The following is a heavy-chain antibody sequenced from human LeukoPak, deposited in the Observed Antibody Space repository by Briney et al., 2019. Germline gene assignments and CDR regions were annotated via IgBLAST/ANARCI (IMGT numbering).Heavy chain of an antibody. CDR2: ISAYNGNT. CDR3: ARAYYYDSSGYPYGAENDY. J-gene: IGHJ4*02. Sequence: ASVKVSCKASGYTFTSYGISWVRQAPGQGLEWMGWISAYNGNTNYAQKLQGRVTMTTDTSTSTAYMELRSLRSDDTAVYYCARAYYYDSSGYPYGAENDYWGQGTLVTVSS. V-gene: IGHV1-18*01. CDR1: GYTFTSYG. D-gene: IGHD3-22*01.